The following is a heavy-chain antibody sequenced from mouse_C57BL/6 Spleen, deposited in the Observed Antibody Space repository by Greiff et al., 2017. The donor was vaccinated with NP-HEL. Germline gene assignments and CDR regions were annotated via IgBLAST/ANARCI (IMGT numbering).Heavy chain of an antibody. Sequence: VQLQQSGPELVKPGASVKISCKASGYSFTSYYIHWVKQRPGQGLEWIGWIYPGSGNTKYNEKFKGKATLTADTSSSTAYMQLSSLTSEDSAVYYCAREGIYYGDAMDYWGQGTSVTVSS. D-gene: IGHD2-1*01. CDR1: GYSFTSYY. CDR3: AREGIYYGDAMDY. CDR2: IYPGSGNT. V-gene: IGHV1-66*01. J-gene: IGHJ4*01.